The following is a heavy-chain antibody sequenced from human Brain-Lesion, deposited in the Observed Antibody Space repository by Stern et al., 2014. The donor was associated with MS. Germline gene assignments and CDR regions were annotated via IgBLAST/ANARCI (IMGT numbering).Heavy chain of an antibody. CDR1: GYTLTELS. CDR2: FDPEDGET. CDR3: ATGDFRQQLVPGPYYFYGMDV. J-gene: IGHJ6*02. Sequence: QVQLVQSGAEVTKPGASVKVSCKVSGYTLTELSMHWVRQAPGQGLEWMGTFDPEDGETIYAQKFQGRVPMTEATSTDTAYMELSSLRSEDTAVYYCATGDFRQQLVPGPYYFYGMDVWGQGTTVTVS. V-gene: IGHV1-24*01. D-gene: IGHD6-13*01.